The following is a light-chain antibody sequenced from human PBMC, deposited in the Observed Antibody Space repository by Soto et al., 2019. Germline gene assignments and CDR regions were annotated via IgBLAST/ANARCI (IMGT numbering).Light chain of an antibody. CDR3: QQYNNWPYT. CDR1: QHVSSN. V-gene: IGKV3-15*01. CDR2: RAS. J-gene: IGKJ2*01. Sequence: EIVMTQSPATLSVSPGGSATLSCRASQHVSSNFAWYRQKPGQAPTLVIYRASTRATGIPARFSGSGSGTDFPLTISSLQSEDFAVYYCQQYNNWPYTFGQGTKLEIK.